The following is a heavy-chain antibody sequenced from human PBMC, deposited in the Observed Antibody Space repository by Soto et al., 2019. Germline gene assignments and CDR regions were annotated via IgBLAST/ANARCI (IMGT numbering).Heavy chain of an antibody. J-gene: IGHJ4*02. CDR1: GGSISSGGYY. Sequence: SETLSLTCTVSGGSISSGGYYWSWIRQHPGKGLEWIGYIHYSGSTYYNPSLKSRVTISVDTSKNQFSLKLSSVTAADTAVYYCARAERGSLFDYWGQGTLVTVSS. D-gene: IGHD5-12*01. CDR2: IHYSGST. CDR3: ARAERGSLFDY. V-gene: IGHV4-30-4*08.